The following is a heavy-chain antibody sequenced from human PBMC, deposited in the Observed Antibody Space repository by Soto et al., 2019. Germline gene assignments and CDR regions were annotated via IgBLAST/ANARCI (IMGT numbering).Heavy chain of an antibody. CDR3: ARAPRPPTPGIAAAGTFDY. D-gene: IGHD6-13*01. V-gene: IGHV6-1*01. J-gene: IGHJ4*02. CDR1: GDSVSSNSAA. CDR2: TYYRSKWYN. Sequence: QSQTLSLTCAISGDSVSSNSAAWNWIRQSPSRGLEWLGRTYYRSKWYNDYAVSVKSRITINPDTSKNQFSLQLNSVTPEDTAVYYCARAPRPPTPGIAAAGTFDYWGQGTLVTVSS.